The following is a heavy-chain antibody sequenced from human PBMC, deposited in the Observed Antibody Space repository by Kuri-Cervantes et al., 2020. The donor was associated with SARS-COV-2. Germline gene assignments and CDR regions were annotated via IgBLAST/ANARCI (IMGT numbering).Heavy chain of an antibody. J-gene: IGHJ3*02. D-gene: IGHD1-26*01. CDR3: ARFLGATAAFDI. Sequence: ETLSLTCAVSGYSISSGYYWGWIRQPPGKALEWLAHIFSNDEKSYSTSLKSRLTISKDTSKSQVVLTMTNMDPVDTATYYCARFLGATAAFDIWGQGTMVTVSS. CDR1: GYSISSGYYW. V-gene: IGHV2-26*01. CDR2: IFSNDEK.